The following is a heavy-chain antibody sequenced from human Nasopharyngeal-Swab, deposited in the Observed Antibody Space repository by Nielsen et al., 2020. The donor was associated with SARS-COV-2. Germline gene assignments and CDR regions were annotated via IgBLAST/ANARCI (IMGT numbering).Heavy chain of an antibody. CDR3: ARSVTYYYDSSGYYYFDY. Sequence: SGLTLVKPTQTLTLTCTFSGFSLSTSGMCVSWIRQPPGKALEWLALIDWDDDKYYSTSLKTRLTISKDTSKNQVVLTMTNMDPVDTATYYCARSVTYYYDSSGYYYFDYWGQGTLVTVSS. V-gene: IGHV2-70*01. CDR2: IDWDDDK. D-gene: IGHD3-22*01. J-gene: IGHJ4*02. CDR1: GFSLSTSGMC.